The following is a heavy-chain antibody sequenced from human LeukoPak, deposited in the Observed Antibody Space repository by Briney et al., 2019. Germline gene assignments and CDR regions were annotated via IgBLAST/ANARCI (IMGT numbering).Heavy chain of an antibody. J-gene: IGHJ5*02. CDR1: GGSISSSSYY. Sequence: SETLSLTCTVSGGSISSSSYYWGWIRQPPGKGLEWIGSIYYSGSTYYNPSLKSRVTISVDTSKNQFSLKLSSVTAADTAVYYCAREMREITMVRGVMFRLCWFDPWGQGTLVTVSS. V-gene: IGHV4-39*07. CDR2: IYYSGST. D-gene: IGHD3-10*01. CDR3: AREMREITMVRGVMFRLCWFDP.